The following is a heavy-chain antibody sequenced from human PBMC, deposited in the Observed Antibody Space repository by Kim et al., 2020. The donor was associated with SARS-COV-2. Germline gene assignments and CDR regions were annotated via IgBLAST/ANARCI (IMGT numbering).Heavy chain of an antibody. J-gene: IGHJ4*02. V-gene: IGHV3-48*03. CDR1: GFTFSNYE. Sequence: GGSLRLSCAASGFTFSNYEMHWVRQAPGKGLEWVSYISSSGSTIYYADSVKGRFTISRDNAKNSLHLQMNSPRVEDTAVYYCVRPAGKPYWGQGTLVTVSS. CDR2: ISSSGSTI. CDR3: VRPAGKPY.